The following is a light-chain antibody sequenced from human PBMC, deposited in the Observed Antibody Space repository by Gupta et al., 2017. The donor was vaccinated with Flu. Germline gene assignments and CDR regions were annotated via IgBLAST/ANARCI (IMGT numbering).Light chain of an antibody. CDR2: DAS. V-gene: IGKV3-11*01. CDR1: QSVSSY. J-gene: IGKJ3*01. Sequence: EIVFTQSPVTLSLSPGERATLSCRASQSVSSYLAWYQQKSGQAPRLLIYDASNRATGIPARFSGSGSGTDFTLTISSLEPEDFAVYYCQQGINWPLTFGPGTKVDVK. CDR3: QQGINWPLT.